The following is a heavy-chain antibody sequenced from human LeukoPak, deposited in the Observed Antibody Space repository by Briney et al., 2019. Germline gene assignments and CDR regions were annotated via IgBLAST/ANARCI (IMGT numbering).Heavy chain of an antibody. J-gene: IGHJ3*02. V-gene: IGHV1-2*02. CDR1: EYTFTGYY. CDR2: INPNSGGT. D-gene: IGHD4-17*01. Sequence: GASVKVSCKASEYTFTGYYIHWVRQAPGQGLEWMGWINPNSGGTNYAQKFQGRVTMTRDTSISTAYMELSRLRSDDTAVYYCARIGYGDYLRDAFDIWGQGTMVTVSS. CDR3: ARIGYGDYLRDAFDI.